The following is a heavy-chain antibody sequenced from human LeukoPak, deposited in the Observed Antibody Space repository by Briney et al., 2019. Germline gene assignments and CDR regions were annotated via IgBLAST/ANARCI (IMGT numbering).Heavy chain of an antibody. CDR2: IIPIFGTA. CDR1: GGTFSSYA. V-gene: IGHV1-69*06. Sequence: SVKVSCKASGGTFSSYAISWVRQAPGQGLEWMGRIIPIFGTANYAQKFQGGVTITADKSTSTAYMELSSLRSEDTAVYYCARPITMIVVGLWDDASDIWGQGTMVTVSS. J-gene: IGHJ3*02. CDR3: ARPITMIVVGLWDDASDI. D-gene: IGHD3-22*01.